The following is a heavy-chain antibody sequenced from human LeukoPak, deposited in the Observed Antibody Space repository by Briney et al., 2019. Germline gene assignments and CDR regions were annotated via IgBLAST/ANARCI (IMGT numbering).Heavy chain of an antibody. CDR3: ARGYDYGDPRTDYYGMDV. CDR1: GFTFSSYS. D-gene: IGHD4-17*01. CDR2: ISSSSSTI. J-gene: IGHJ6*02. Sequence: GGSLRLSCAASGFTFSSYSMNWVRQAPGKGLEWVSYISSSSSTIYYADSVKGRFTISRDNAKNSLYLQMNSLRDEDTAVYYCARGYDYGDPRTDYYGMDVWGQGITVTVSS. V-gene: IGHV3-48*02.